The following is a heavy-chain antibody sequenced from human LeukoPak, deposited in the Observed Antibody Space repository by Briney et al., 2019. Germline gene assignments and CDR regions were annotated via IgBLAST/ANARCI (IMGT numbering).Heavy chain of an antibody. CDR3: ARGGVWELLDY. J-gene: IGHJ4*02. D-gene: IGHD1-26*01. CDR2: IYYSGST. CDR1: GGSISNYY. V-gene: IGHV4-59*01. Sequence: SETLSLTCTVSGGSISNYYWSWIRQPPGKGLEWIGNIYYSGSTNYHPSLKSRVTLSLDTSKNQFSLQLSSVTAADTAVYYCARGGVWELLDYWGQGTLVTVSS.